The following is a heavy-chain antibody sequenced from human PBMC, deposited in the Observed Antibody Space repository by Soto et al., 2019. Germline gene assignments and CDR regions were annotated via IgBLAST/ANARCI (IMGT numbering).Heavy chain of an antibody. J-gene: IGHJ6*03. CDR3: AECRGPSYSYYSMDV. D-gene: IGHD3-16*01. CDR1: GFTFGSYA. V-gene: IGHV3-23*01. Sequence: EVQLLESGGGLVQPGGSLRLSCAASGFTFGSYAMNWLRQAPGRGLECVAVISGNGRTTYYADSVKGRFTVSRDNSKNTLYLQMNSLRAEDTALYYCAECRGPSYSYYSMDVWGKGTTVTVSS. CDR2: ISGNGRTT.